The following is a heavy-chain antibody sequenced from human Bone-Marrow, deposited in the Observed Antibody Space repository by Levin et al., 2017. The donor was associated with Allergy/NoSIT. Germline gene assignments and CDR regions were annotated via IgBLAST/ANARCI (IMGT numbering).Heavy chain of an antibody. CDR2: ISTTGTYI. CDR1: GFPLSSFS. J-gene: IGHJ5*02. V-gene: IGHV3-21*06. D-gene: IGHD2/OR15-2a*01. Sequence: SGGSLRLSCAASGFPLSSFSMHWVRQAPGKGLEWVSSISTTGTYIYYADSVRGRFTISKDNAKNSLYLQMDSLRAEDTAVYYCAKVGISGPSRTNCFDPWGQGTLVTVSA. CDR3: AKVGISGPSRTNCFDP.